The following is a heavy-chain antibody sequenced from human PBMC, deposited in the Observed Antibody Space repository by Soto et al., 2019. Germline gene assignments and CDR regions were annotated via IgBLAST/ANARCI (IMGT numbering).Heavy chain of an antibody. CDR1: GFIFSDYR. D-gene: IGHD3-22*01. V-gene: IGHV3-48*02. Sequence: PVGTLILSCTPSGFIFSDYRMNRVRQAPGKGLEWISYITTTSSTMYYADSVKGRFTISRDNAKNSLYLQMNSLRDEDTAVYYCARDSSGRQYYGMDVWGQGTTVTVSS. J-gene: IGHJ6*02. CDR3: ARDSSGRQYYGMDV. CDR2: ITTTSSTM.